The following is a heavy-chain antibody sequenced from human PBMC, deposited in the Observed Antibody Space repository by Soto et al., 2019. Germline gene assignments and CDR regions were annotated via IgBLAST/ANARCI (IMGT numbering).Heavy chain of an antibody. D-gene: IGHD3-10*01. J-gene: IGHJ4*02. CDR1: GGSISSSSYY. CDR3: ARQSWFGELQDY. V-gene: IGHV4-39*01. Sequence: SETLSLTCTVSGGSISSSSYYWCWIRQPPGKGLEWIGSIYYSGSTYYNPSLKSRVTISVDTSKNQFSLKLSSVTAADTAVYYCARQSWFGELQDYWGQGTLVTVSS. CDR2: IYYSGST.